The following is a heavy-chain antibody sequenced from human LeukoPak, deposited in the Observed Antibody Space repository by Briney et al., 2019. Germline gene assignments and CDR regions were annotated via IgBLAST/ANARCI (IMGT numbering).Heavy chain of an antibody. D-gene: IGHD6-19*01. V-gene: IGHV3-74*01. CDR2: INNDGSYT. Sequence: QAGGSLRLSCAASGFTFSNYWMHWVRQAPGKGLVLVSRINNDGSYTSYADSVKGRFTIFRDNTKNTLYLQMNSLRAEDTAVYYCAKGGSSGWYPDYWGQGTLVTVSS. J-gene: IGHJ4*02. CDR1: GFTFSNYW. CDR3: AKGGSSGWYPDY.